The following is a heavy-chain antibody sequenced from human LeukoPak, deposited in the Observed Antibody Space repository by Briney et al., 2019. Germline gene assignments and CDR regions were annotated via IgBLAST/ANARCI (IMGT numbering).Heavy chain of an antibody. J-gene: IGHJ4*01. D-gene: IGHD4/OR15-4a*01. V-gene: IGHV3-23*01. CDR3: AKATMDTTYFDS. CDR2: ISGSGSTI. CDR1: GFSFNNFA. Sequence: GGSLRLSCAASGFSFNNFAMSWVRQAPGKGLEWVSAISGSGSTIFYADSVKGRFTVSRDNSENTLFLQMNSLRAEDTALYYCAKATMDTTYFDSWGHGTLVTVSS.